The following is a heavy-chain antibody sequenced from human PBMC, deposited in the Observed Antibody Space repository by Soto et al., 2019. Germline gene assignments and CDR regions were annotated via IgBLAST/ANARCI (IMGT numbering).Heavy chain of an antibody. J-gene: IGHJ6*02. CDR2: INAYNGNT. CDR1: GYSFTRYG. CDR3: AMVDVYVTPSPQDV. V-gene: IGHV1-18*01. D-gene: IGHD3-16*01. Sequence: QVQLVQSGAEVKNPGASVKVSCKASGYSFTRYGIGWARQAPGQGLEWMGWINAYNGNTNYAQNRQDRLTLTTDTSTTTAYMELRSLRSNDTAIYYCAMVDVYVTPSPQDVWGQGTTVTVSS.